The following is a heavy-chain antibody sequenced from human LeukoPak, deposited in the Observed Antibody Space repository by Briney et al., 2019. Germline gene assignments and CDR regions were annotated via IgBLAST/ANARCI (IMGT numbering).Heavy chain of an antibody. V-gene: IGHV3-74*03. D-gene: IGHD4/OR15-4a*01. Sequence: GGSLRLSCEASGFTFSRYWMHWVRQAPGKGLMWVSRINSDGSATTYADFVKGRFTISRDNAKNTVYLQMNSLRVDDTAIYYCERDYGAWGQGTLVAVSP. J-gene: IGHJ5*02. CDR1: GFTFSRYW. CDR2: INSDGSAT. CDR3: ERDYGA.